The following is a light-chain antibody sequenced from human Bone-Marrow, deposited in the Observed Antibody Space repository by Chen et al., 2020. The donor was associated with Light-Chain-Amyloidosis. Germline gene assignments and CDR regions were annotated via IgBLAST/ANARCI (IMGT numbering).Light chain of an antibody. CDR1: QNINRW. Sequence: DIQMTQSPSTLSASVGDSVTITCRAGQNINRWMAWYQQKPGKPTNLLIYDASTLEGGVPSRFSGSDSGTEFTLTISGLQPDDFASYYCQQYYSYPYTFGPGTKLAIK. CDR2: DAS. J-gene: IGKJ2*01. V-gene: IGKV1-5*01. CDR3: QQYYSYPYT.